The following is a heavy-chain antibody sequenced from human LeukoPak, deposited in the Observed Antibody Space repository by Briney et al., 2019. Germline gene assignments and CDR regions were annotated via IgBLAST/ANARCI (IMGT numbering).Heavy chain of an antibody. D-gene: IGHD1-14*01. J-gene: IGHJ3*02. CDR3: ARGADHYAFDI. Sequence: GASVKVSCKASGYTFTSYGISWVRQAPGQGLEWMGWISGYNGNTNYAQKLRGRVTMTTDTSTSTAYMELSRLRSDDTAVYYCARGADHYAFDIWGQGTMVTVSS. CDR2: ISGYNGNT. V-gene: IGHV1-18*01. CDR1: GYTFTSYG.